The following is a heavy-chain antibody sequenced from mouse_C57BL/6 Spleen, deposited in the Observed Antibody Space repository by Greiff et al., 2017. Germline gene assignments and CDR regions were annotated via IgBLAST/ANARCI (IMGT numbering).Heavy chain of an antibody. Sequence: QVQLQQPGAELVKPGASVKLSCKASGYTFTSYWMTWVKQRPGQGLEWIGDIYPGVGSTNYNEKFKGKSTLTVDTSSSTAYMQLSSLTSEDSAVYYCARWECYGYPYPDYWGQGTTLTVSS. CDR3: ARWECYGYPYPDY. J-gene: IGHJ2*01. CDR2: IYPGVGST. V-gene: IGHV1-55*01. D-gene: IGHD2-2*01. CDR1: GYTFTSYW.